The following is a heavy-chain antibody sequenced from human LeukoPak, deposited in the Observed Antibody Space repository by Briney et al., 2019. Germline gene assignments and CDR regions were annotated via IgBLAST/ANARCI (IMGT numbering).Heavy chain of an antibody. CDR1: GFTFSSYG. J-gene: IGHJ4*02. CDR3: ARSGLTYFDY. CDR2: ISGSGGST. Sequence: PGGSLRLSCAASGFTFSSYGMSWVRRAPGKGLEWVSAISGSGGSTYYADSVKGRFTISRDNSKNTLYLQMNSLRAEDTAVYYCARSGLTYFDYWGQGTLVTVSS. D-gene: IGHD3-3*01. V-gene: IGHV3-23*01.